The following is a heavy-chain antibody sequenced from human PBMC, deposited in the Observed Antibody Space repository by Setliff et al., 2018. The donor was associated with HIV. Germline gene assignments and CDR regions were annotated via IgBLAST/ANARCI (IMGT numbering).Heavy chain of an antibody. J-gene: IGHJ4*02. CDR2: SHYNGNT. CDR3: VVYFIGNGGRGL. CDR1: GDSISSDF. Sequence: SETLSLTCSVSGDSISSDFYIWIRQPPGKGLEWMGSSHYNGNTNITPSLKSRVTMSLDTPRNEFYLTLNSVTAADTAHYFCVVYFIGNGGRGLWGQGTQVTVSS. V-gene: IGHV4-59*01. D-gene: IGHD2-15*01.